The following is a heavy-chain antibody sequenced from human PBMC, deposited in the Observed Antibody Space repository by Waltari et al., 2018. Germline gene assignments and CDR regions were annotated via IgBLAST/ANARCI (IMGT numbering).Heavy chain of an antibody. D-gene: IGHD6-19*01. CDR1: GFTFSHSW. V-gene: IGHV3-74*01. CDR3: VTTGVAGFY. CDR2: ISMDGSIV. Sequence: EVQLVESGGGLVQPGGSLRLFCSAYGFTFSHSWMYWVRQSPGKGLVWFSRISMDGSIVNYADSVKGRFTISRDNAKSTLFLQMNSLRVDDTALYYCVTTGVAGFYWGQGTLVTVSS. J-gene: IGHJ4*02.